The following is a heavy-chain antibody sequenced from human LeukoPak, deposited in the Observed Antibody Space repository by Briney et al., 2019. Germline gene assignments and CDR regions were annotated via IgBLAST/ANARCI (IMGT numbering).Heavy chain of an antibody. CDR3: ARSNYYGSGSYSGMDV. CDR2: ISYDGSNK. D-gene: IGHD3-10*01. J-gene: IGHJ6*02. CDR1: GFTFSSYA. V-gene: IGHV3-30*04. Sequence: PGGSLRLSCAASGFTFSSYAMHWVRQAPGKGLEWVAVISYDGSNKYYADSVKGRFTISRDNSKNTLYLQMNSLRAEDTAVYYCARSNYYGSGSYSGMDVWGQGTTVTVSS.